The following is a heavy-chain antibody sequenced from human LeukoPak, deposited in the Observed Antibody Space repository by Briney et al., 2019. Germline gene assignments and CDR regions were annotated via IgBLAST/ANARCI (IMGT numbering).Heavy chain of an antibody. V-gene: IGHV4-28*05. Sequence: SETLSLTCAVSGYSISTSNYWAWIRQPPGKGLEWIGHIYYSGGIYYNPSLKSRVTMSVDTSKNQFSLKLSSVTAADTAVYYCARQGDYYDSSGYYYAFDYWGQGTLVTVSS. D-gene: IGHD3-22*01. CDR3: ARQGDYYDSSGYYYAFDY. CDR1: GYSISTSNY. CDR2: IYYSGGI. J-gene: IGHJ4*02.